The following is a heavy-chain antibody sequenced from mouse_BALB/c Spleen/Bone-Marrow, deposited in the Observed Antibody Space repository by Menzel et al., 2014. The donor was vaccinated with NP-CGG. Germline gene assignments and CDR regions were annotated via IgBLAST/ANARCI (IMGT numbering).Heavy chain of an antibody. CDR2: IDPANYNT. V-gene: IGHV14-3*02. J-gene: IGHJ3*01. Sequence: EVKLVESGAELVKPGASVKLSCTASGFNIKDTYMHWVKQRPEQGLEWIGRIDPANYNTKYDPKFQGKATITADTSSNTAYLQLSSLTSEDTAVYYCARNSMAYWGQGTLVTVPA. CDR1: GFNIKDTY. CDR3: ARNSMAY.